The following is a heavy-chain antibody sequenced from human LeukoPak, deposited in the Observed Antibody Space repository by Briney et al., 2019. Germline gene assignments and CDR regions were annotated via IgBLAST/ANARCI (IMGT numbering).Heavy chain of an antibody. J-gene: IGHJ4*02. Sequence: PGGSLRLSCAASGFTFSSYSMNWVRQAPGKGLEWVSSISSSSSYIHYADSVKGRFTISRDNAKNSLYVQMNSLRAEDAAVYFCAKAPVTSCRGAYCYPFDSWGQGTLVTVSS. CDR3: AKAPVTSCRGAYCYPFDS. CDR1: GFTFSSYS. V-gene: IGHV3-21*04. D-gene: IGHD2-21*01. CDR2: ISSSSSYI.